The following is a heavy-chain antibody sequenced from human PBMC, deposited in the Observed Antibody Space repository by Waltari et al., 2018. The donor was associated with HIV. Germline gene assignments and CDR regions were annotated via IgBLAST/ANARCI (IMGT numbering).Heavy chain of an antibody. V-gene: IGHV3-21*01. CDR3: ARDLGRLFDY. Sequence: VQLVDSGGGRVKPAGSLRPSCAAPGFTCSSYSMPWVRQAPGKGLEWVSSISSSSSYIYYADSVKGRFTISRDNAKNSLYLKMNSLRAEDTAVYYCARDLGRLFDYWGQGTLVTVSS. CDR1: GFTCSSYS. D-gene: IGHD5-12*01. CDR2: ISSSSSYI. J-gene: IGHJ4*02.